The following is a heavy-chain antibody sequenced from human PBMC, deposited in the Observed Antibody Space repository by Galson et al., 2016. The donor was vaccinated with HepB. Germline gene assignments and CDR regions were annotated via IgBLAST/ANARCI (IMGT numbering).Heavy chain of an antibody. V-gene: IGHV2-5*05. CDR2: IYWDDED. J-gene: IGHJ4*02. Sequence: PALVKPTQTLTLTRSVSGISVTTFEVGVGWIRQSPGKAPEWLAIIYWDDEDRYGPSLKSRLTITRDTSKNQVVLTMTNMDPEDTATYYCAHRGRTRYFDTWGQGTLVTVSS. CDR1: GISVTTFEVG. CDR3: AHRGRTRYFDT. D-gene: IGHD3/OR15-3a*01.